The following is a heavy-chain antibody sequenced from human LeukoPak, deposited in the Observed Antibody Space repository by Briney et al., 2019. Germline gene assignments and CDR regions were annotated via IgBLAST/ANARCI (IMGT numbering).Heavy chain of an antibody. D-gene: IGHD5-12*01. V-gene: IGHV4-59*01. CDR2: IYYSGST. J-gene: IGHJ4*02. Sequence: PSETLSLTCTVSGGSISSYYWSWIRQPPGKGLEWIGYIYYSGSTNYNPSLKSRVTISVETSKNQFSLKLSSVTAADTAVYYCARDGYSGSDALWGQGTLVTVSS. CDR1: GGSISSYY. CDR3: ARDGYSGSDAL.